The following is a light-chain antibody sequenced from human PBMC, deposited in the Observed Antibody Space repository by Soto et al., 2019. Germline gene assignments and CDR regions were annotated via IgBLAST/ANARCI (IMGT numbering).Light chain of an antibody. J-gene: IGKJ1*01. CDR1: QSVGSN. V-gene: IGKV3-15*01. CDR2: GAS. Sequence: IVMTQSPATLSVSPGERATLSCRASQSVGSNLAWYQQKPGQAPRLLIYGASTRATGVPARFSGSGSGTDFTLTISSLEPEDFAVYDCQQYGSSPLTFGQGTKVDIK. CDR3: QQYGSSPLT.